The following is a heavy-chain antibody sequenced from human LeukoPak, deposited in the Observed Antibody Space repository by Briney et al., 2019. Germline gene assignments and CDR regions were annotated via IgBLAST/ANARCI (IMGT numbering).Heavy chain of an antibody. D-gene: IGHD6-19*01. J-gene: IGHJ4*02. Sequence: GGSLRLSCAASGFTFSDYYMSWIRQAPGKGLEWLSYISSSISYTSYADSVKGRFTISRDNAKNSLYLQMNSLRAEDTAVYYCARAVAGDYFDYWGQGTLVTVSS. CDR3: ARAVAGDYFDY. V-gene: IGHV3-11*06. CDR1: GFTFSDYY. CDR2: ISSSISYT.